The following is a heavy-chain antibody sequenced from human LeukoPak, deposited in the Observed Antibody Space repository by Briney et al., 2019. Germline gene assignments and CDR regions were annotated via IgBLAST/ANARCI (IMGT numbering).Heavy chain of an antibody. CDR1: GGSISSGSYY. CDR3: ARDNYDILTGYYSPFDY. Sequence: SETLSLTCTVSGGSISSGSYYWSWIRQPAGKGLEWIGRIYSSGDTNYNPSLKSRVTMSVDTSKNQISLKLTSVTAADTAVYYCARDNYDILTGYYSPFDYWGQGTLVTVSS. J-gene: IGHJ4*02. D-gene: IGHD3-9*01. V-gene: IGHV4-61*02. CDR2: IYSSGDT.